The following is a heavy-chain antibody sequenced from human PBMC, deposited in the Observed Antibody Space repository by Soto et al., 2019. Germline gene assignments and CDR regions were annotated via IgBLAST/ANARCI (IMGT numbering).Heavy chain of an antibody. D-gene: IGHD1-26*01. CDR2: IYYSGST. CDR1: GGSISSNY. Sequence: QVQLQESGPGLVKPSETLSLTCTVSGGSISSNYWTWIRQPPGKGLEWIGYIYYSGSTNYNPSLRTRVSLPVDASMNRSPLKLSSVTAADSAGYDGARLPLAGCGLIFDPWGQGALGTVSS. J-gene: IGHJ5*02. V-gene: IGHV4-59*01. CDR3: ARLPLAGCGLIFDP.